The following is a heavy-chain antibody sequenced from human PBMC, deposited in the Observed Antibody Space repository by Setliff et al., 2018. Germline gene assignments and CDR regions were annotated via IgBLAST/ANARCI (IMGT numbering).Heavy chain of an antibody. D-gene: IGHD2-2*01. V-gene: IGHV4-31*03. J-gene: IGHJ6*03. CDR2: IYHSGST. Sequence: SETLSLTCTVSGASLSSGTYYWGWIRQPPGKGLEWIGYIYHSGSTSYNPSLKSRVTISVDTSKNQFSLRLTSVTAADAAVYFCARDGCNSTSCYGYYMDVWAKGTTVTVSS. CDR1: GASLSSGTYY. CDR3: ARDGCNSTSCYGYYMDV.